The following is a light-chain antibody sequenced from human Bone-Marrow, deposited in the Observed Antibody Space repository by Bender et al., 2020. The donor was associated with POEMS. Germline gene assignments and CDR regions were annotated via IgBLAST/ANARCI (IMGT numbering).Light chain of an antibody. V-gene: IGLV1-44*01. J-gene: IGLJ3*02. CDR2: PSH. CDR3: AVWDDSLNGWV. Sequence: QSVLTQPPSASGTPGQRVTISCSGGSSNIGAHAVNWYQHLPGTAPKLLIYPSHRRPSEVPARFSGSRSGTSASLAISGLQSEDEADYYCAVWDDSLNGWVFGGGTKLTVL. CDR1: SSNIGAHA.